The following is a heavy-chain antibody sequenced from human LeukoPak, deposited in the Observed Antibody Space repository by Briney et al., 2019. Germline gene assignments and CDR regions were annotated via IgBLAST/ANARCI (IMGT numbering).Heavy chain of an antibody. CDR1: GFTFSSYG. CDR3: ARRFLEWSETYYYGMDV. CDR2: ISYDGNNQ. J-gene: IGHJ6*02. Sequence: PGGSLRLSCAASGFTFSSYGMHWVRQAPGKGLEWVAFISYDGNNQYYADSVKGRFTISRDNSKNTLYLQMNNLRAEDTAIYYCARRFLEWSETYYYGMDVWGQGTTVTVSS. D-gene: IGHD3-3*01. V-gene: IGHV3-30*03.